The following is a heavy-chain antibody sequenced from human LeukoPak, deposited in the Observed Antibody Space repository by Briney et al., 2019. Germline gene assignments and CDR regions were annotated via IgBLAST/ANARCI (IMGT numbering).Heavy chain of an antibody. D-gene: IGHD4-23*01. J-gene: IGHJ4*02. CDR1: GFTFSTSW. Sequence: PGGSLRLSCATSGFTFSTSWMHWVRQAPGKGLVWVSGINWNGGSTGYADSVKGRFTISRDNAKNSLYLQMNSLRAEDTALYYCARVDGGNTIDYWGQGTLVTVSS. CDR2: INWNGGST. CDR3: ARVDGGNTIDY. V-gene: IGHV3-20*04.